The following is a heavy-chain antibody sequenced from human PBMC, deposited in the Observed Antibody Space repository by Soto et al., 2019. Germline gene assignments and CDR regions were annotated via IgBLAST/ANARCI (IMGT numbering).Heavy chain of an antibody. V-gene: IGHV1-24*01. CDR1: GYTLTELS. CDR3: ATDINDILTGYTAGDY. J-gene: IGHJ4*02. D-gene: IGHD3-9*01. CDR2: FDPEDGET. Sequence: APAKASCKVSGYTLTELSMHSARQATGKGLEWMGGFDPEDGETIYAQKFQGRVTMTEDTSTDTAYMELSSLRSEDTAVYYCATDINDILTGYTAGDYWGQGTLVTVSS.